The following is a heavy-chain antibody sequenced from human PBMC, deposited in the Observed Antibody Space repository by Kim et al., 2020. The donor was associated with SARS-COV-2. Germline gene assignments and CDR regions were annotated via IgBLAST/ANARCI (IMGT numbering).Heavy chain of an antibody. Sequence: SQTLSLTCAISGDSVSSNSAAWNWIRQSPSRGLEWLGRTYYRSKWYNDYAVSVKSRITINPDTSKNQFSLQLNSVTPEDTAVYYCARGFVVVPAAIYYYYGMDVWGQGTTVTVSS. CDR1: GDSVSSNSAA. J-gene: IGHJ6*02. CDR3: ARGFVVVPAAIYYYYGMDV. V-gene: IGHV6-1*01. D-gene: IGHD2-2*01. CDR2: TYYRSKWYN.